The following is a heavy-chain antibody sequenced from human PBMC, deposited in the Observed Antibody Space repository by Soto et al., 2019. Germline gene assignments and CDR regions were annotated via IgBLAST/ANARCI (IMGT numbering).Heavy chain of an antibody. D-gene: IGHD3-3*01. V-gene: IGHV4-31*03. J-gene: IGHJ4*02. Sequence: QVQLQESGPGLVKPSQTLSLTCTVSGGSISSGGYYWSWIRQHPGKGLEWIGYIYYSGSTYYNPSLKSRVTISVDTSKNQFSLKLSSVTAADTAVYYCARGGTIFGVVIDDPFDYWGQGTLVTVSS. CDR1: GGSISSGGYY. CDR3: ARGGTIFGVVIDDPFDY. CDR2: IYYSGST.